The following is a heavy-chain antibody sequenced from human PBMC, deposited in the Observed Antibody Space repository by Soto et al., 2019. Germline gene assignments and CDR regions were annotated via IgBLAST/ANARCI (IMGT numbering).Heavy chain of an antibody. V-gene: IGHV4-4*03. J-gene: IGHJ4*02. Sequence: PDTLSLTCTVSGDSMSSSNWWNWVRQPPGKGLEWIGEAHHSGRTNYNPSLKSRVTISVDRSQNRFSLKLSSVTAADTAVYYCARSEATALDYWGQGTLVTVS. CDR3: ARSEATALDY. CDR1: GDSMSSSNW. CDR2: AHHSGRT.